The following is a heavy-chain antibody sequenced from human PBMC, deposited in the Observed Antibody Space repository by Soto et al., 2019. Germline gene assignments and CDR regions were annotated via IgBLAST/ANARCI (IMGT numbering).Heavy chain of an antibody. V-gene: IGHV4-31*03. J-gene: IGHJ4*02. D-gene: IGHD3-22*01. CDR2: IYYSGST. CDR1: GGSISSGGYY. CDR3: ASTYYNASSGPFDY. Sequence: SETLSLTCTVSGGSISSGGYYWSWIRHHPGKGLEYIGYIYYSGSTYYNPSLKSRVAISVDTSKNQFSLKLTSVTAADTAVYYCASTYYNASSGPFDYWGQGTLVTVS.